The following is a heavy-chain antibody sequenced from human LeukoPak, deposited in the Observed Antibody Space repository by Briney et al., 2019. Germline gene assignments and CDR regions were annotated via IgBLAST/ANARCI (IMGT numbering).Heavy chain of an antibody. V-gene: IGHV1-24*01. Sequence: ASVKVSCKVSGYTLTELSMHWVRQAPGKGLEWMGGFDPEDGETIYAQKFQGRVTMTEDTSTDTAYMELSSLRSEDTAVYYCATVLAGVVISYFDYWGQGTLVTVSS. CDR3: ATVLAGVVISYFDY. J-gene: IGHJ4*02. CDR1: GYTLTELS. CDR2: FDPEDGET. D-gene: IGHD3-3*01.